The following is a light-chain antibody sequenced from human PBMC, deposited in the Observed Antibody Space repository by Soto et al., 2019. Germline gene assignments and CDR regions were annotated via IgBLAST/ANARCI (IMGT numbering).Light chain of an antibody. CDR3: QQYYSTLIT. V-gene: IGKV4-1*01. CDR2: WAS. Sequence: DIALTQSPDSLTLSLGERATINCKSSQSVLYSSHNKSYLAWYQMKPGRPPKTLFSWASTREPGVPNRFSGSGSGTDSTLTISSLQAEDVAVYYGQQYYSTLITFGQGTRLESK. J-gene: IGKJ5*01. CDR1: QSVLYSSHNKSY.